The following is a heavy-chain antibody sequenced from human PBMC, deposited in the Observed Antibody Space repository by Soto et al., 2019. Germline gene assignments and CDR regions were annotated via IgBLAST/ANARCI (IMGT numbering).Heavy chain of an antibody. J-gene: IGHJ4*02. V-gene: IGHV4-39*01. Sequence: QLQLQESGPGLVKPSETLSLTCTVSGGSISSSSYYWGWIRQPPGKGLEWIGSIYYSGSTYYNPSLKSRVTISVDTSKNQFSLKLSSVTAADTAVYYCARYYDILTGYTYYFDYWGQGTLVTVSS. CDR1: GGSISSSSYY. D-gene: IGHD3-9*01. CDR3: ARYYDILTGYTYYFDY. CDR2: IYYSGST.